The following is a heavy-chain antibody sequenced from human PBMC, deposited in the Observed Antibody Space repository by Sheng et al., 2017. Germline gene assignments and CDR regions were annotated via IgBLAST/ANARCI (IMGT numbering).Heavy chain of an antibody. CDR3: ARDSSGYYSKLDY. J-gene: IGHJ4*02. D-gene: IGHD3-22*01. V-gene: IGHV4-39*07. CDR2: IYYSGNT. Sequence: QLQLQESGPGLVKPSETLSLTCTVSGGSISSSSYYWGWTRQPPGKGPEWIGSIYYSGNTYYNPSLKSRVTISVDTSKNQFSLKLSSVTAADTAVYYCARDSSGYYSKLDYWGQGTLVTVSS. CDR1: GGSISSSSYY.